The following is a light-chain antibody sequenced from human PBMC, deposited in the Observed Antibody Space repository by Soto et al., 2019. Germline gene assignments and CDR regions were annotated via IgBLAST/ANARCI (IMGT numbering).Light chain of an antibody. V-gene: IGKV3-15*01. Sequence: EIVMTQSPATLSVSPGERATLSCRASQSINNNLAWYQQKRGQGPRLLIYGASSRATGTPARFSGSGSGQGFSLTVISLQSEDFAIYYCQQYNDWPLTFGGGTKVEIK. CDR3: QQYNDWPLT. CDR2: GAS. J-gene: IGKJ4*01. CDR1: QSINNN.